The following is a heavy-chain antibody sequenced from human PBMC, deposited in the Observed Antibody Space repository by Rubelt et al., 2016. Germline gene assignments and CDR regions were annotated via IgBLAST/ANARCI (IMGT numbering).Heavy chain of an antibody. V-gene: IGHV3-23*01. J-gene: IGHJ5*02. CDR3: AKPTEDFLFSWSYSA. D-gene: IGHD3-10*01. CDR2: ISGSGGGT. Sequence: APGKGLEWVSAISGSGGGTYYADSVKGRFTICRDNSKNTLYLQMDSLRAEDTAVYYCAKPTEDFLFSWSYSAWGQGTLVTVSS.